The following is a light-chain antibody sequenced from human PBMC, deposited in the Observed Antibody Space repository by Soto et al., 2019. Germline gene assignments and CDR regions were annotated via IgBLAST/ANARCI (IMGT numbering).Light chain of an antibody. J-gene: IGKJ1*01. CDR2: AAS. CDR3: QQYNSYWT. V-gene: IGKV1-39*01. Sequence: DIQMTQAPSSLSASVGDRVTITCRASQSISSHLNWYQQKPGKAPKLLIYAASSLQSGVPSRFSGSGSGTDFTLTISSLQPEDFATYYCQQYNSYWTFGQGTKVDVK. CDR1: QSISSH.